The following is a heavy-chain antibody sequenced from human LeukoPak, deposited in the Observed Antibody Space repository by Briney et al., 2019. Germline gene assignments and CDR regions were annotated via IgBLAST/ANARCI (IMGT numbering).Heavy chain of an antibody. CDR3: ARDRWGERAFDT. CDR1: GFTFSVFW. CDR2: IIDDETT. V-gene: IGHV3-74*03. Sequence: PGGSLRLSCAASGFTFSVFWMHWVRQTSEKGLVWVSLIIDDETTTYADSVTGRFTISRDNAKKTVYLQMNSLRAEDTGMYFCARDRWGERAFDTWGRGTMVSVSS. D-gene: IGHD7-27*01. J-gene: IGHJ3*02.